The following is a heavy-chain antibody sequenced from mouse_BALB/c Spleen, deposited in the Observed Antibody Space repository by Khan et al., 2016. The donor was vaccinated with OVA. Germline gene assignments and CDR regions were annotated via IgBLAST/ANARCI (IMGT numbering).Heavy chain of an antibody. Sequence: EGQREEEGPGLVKPSQSLSLTCTVTGYSITTNYAWDWIRQFPGNKLEWMGYISYSGSTSYNPSLKSRISITRDTSKNQFFLQLNSVTTEDPATYSFARTNYYGYAVDYWGQGTSVTVSS. V-gene: IGHV3-2*02. D-gene: IGHD1-1*01. CDR1: GYSITTNYA. J-gene: IGHJ4*01. CDR3: ARTNYYGYAVDY. CDR2: ISYSGST.